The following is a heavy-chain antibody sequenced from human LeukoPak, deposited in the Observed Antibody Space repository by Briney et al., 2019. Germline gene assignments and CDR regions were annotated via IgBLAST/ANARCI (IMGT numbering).Heavy chain of an antibody. CDR2: ISYDGSNK. V-gene: IGHV3-30*03. J-gene: IGHJ6*02. CDR3: ARAVVGATAYYYYGMDV. CDR1: GFTFSSYG. D-gene: IGHD1-26*01. Sequence: GGSLRLSCAASGFTFSSYGMHWVRQAPGKGLEWVAVISYDGSNKYYADSVKGRFTISRDNSKDTLYLQMNSLRAEDTAVYYCARAVVGATAYYYYGMDVWGQGTTVTVSS.